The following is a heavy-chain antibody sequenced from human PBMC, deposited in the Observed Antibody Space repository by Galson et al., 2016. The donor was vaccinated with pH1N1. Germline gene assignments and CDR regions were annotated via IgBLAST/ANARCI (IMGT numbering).Heavy chain of an antibody. J-gene: IGHJ6*02. Sequence: SLRLSCAASGFTFSSYEMNWVRQAPGKGLEWVSYISSNSSTIYYADSVKGRSTISRDNAKNSLYLQMNSLRAEDTALYFCAIDSYYYGMDVWGQGTTVTVSS. V-gene: IGHV3-48*03. CDR2: ISSNSSTI. D-gene: IGHD3-3*01. CDR3: AIDSYYYGMDV. CDR1: GFTFSSYE.